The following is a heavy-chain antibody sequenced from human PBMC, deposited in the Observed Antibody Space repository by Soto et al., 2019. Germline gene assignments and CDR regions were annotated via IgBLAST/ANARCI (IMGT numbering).Heavy chain of an antibody. Sequence: EVQLVQSGGGLVQPGGSLKLSCAASGFTFSGSTVHWVRQASGEGLQWVGRIRSKANDYATTYIASVKGRFTISRDDSRNTAYLQMSDLTTEDTAVYYCTGGYCTRGTCYSGYFQHWGQGALVTVFS. V-gene: IGHV3-73*02. CDR3: TGGYCTRGTCYSGYFQH. J-gene: IGHJ1*01. CDR1: GFTFSGST. CDR2: IRSKANDYAT. D-gene: IGHD2-15*01.